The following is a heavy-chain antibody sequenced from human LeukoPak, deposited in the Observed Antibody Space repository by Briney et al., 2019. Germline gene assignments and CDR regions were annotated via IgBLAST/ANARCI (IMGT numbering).Heavy chain of an antibody. J-gene: IGHJ4*02. CDR1: GFTFSSYN. V-gene: IGHV3-21*01. CDR2: ISSSSSYI. D-gene: IGHD4-17*01. Sequence: GGSLRLSCAASGFTFSSYNMNWVRQAPGKGLEWVSSISSSSSYIYYAGSLKGRFTISRDNAKNSLYLQMNSLRAEDTAVYYCARALYGDYPFDYWGQGTLVTVSS. CDR3: ARALYGDYPFDY.